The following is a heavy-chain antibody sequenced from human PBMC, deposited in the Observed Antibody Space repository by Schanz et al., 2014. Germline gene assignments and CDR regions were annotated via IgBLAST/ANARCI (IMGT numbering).Heavy chain of an antibody. D-gene: IGHD1-1*01. V-gene: IGHV3-66*01. CDR1: GFTFSSYA. CDR3: ARGTDWNLHY. J-gene: IGHJ4*02. CDR2: IYSGIGA. Sequence: DVQLLESGGGLVQPGGSLRLSCAASGFTFSSYAMHWVRQAPGKGLEWVSVIYSGIGAYYADSVKDRFTVSRDNSKNTVYLQMNSLRAGDTAVYYCARGTDWNLHYWGQGALVTVSS.